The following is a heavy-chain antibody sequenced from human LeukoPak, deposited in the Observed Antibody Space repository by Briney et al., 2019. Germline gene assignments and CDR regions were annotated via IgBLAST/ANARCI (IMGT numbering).Heavy chain of an antibody. CDR1: GGSISSYY. CDR2: IYYSGST. CDR3: ARGTLVRGVIGLDP. Sequence: SETLSLTCTVSGGSISSYYWSWIRQPPGKGLEWIGYIYYSGSTNYNPSLKSRVTISVDTSENQFSLKLSSVTAADTAVYYCARGTLVRGVIGLDPWGQGTLVTVSS. D-gene: IGHD3-10*01. J-gene: IGHJ5*02. V-gene: IGHV4-59*01.